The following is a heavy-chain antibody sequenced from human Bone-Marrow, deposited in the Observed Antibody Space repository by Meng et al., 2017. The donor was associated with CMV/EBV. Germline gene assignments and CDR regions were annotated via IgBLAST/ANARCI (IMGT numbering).Heavy chain of an antibody. J-gene: IGHJ4*02. CDR3: ARRGLWPDAIVAYYFDY. CDR2: IYYTGST. D-gene: IGHD5-12*01. V-gene: IGHV4-39*01. CDR1: GGSISSSSYY. Sequence: SETLSLTCTVAGGSISSSSYYWGWIRQPPGKGLEWIGSIYYTGSTYYNPSPKSRVTISVNTSKNQFSLKLSSVTAADTAVYHCARRGLWPDAIVAYYFDYWGQGTLVTVSS.